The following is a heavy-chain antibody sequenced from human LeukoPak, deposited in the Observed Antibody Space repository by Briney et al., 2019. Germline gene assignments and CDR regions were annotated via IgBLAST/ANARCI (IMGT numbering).Heavy chain of an antibody. J-gene: IGHJ4*02. CDR2: IGSSSSYI. V-gene: IGHV3-21*01. D-gene: IGHD4-17*01. CDR1: GFTFSSYS. CDR3: AGTTVTTHPQKDY. Sequence: RGSLRLSCAASGFTFSSYSMNWVRQAPGKGLEWVSSIGSSSSYIYYADSVKGRFTVSRDNAKNSLYLQMNSLRAEDTAVYYCAGTTVTTHPQKDYWGQGTLVTVSS.